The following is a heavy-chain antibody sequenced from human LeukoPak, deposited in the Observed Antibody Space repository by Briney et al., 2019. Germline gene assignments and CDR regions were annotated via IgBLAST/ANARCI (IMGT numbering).Heavy chain of an antibody. Sequence: SETLSLTCTVSGGSISSYYWSWIRQPPGKGLEWIGYIYYSGSTNYNPSLKSRVTISVDTSKNQFSLKLSSVTAADTAVYYCARAPLTPVMYDYWGQGTLVIVSS. CDR2: IYYSGST. CDR3: ARAPLTPVMYDY. D-gene: IGHD4-23*01. CDR1: GGSISSYY. V-gene: IGHV4-59*01. J-gene: IGHJ4*02.